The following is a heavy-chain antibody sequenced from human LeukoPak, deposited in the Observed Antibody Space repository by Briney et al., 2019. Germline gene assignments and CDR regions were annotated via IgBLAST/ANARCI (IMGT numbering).Heavy chain of an antibody. D-gene: IGHD2-2*01. V-gene: IGHV3-49*04. Sequence: GGSLRLSCTAFGFTFGDYAMSWVRQAPGRGLEWVSLIRTKTFGGAAEYAASVKGRFTISRDDSKSIAYLQMDSLKTEDTAVYYCTRDSLYCSTSSCYGHQAIYYYYMDVWGKGTTVTVSS. CDR3: TRDSLYCSTSSCYGHQAIYYYYMDV. CDR2: IRTKTFGGAA. J-gene: IGHJ6*03. CDR1: GFTFGDYA.